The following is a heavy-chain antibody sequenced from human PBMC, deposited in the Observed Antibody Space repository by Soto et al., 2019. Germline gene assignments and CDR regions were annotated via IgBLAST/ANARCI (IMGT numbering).Heavy chain of an antibody. CDR3: ARERIVGATQPFGFDY. CDR2: ISSSSSYI. V-gene: IGHV3-21*01. D-gene: IGHD1-26*01. CDR1: GFTFSSYS. Sequence: GGSLRLSCAASGFTFSSYSMNWVRQAPGKGLEWVSSISSSSSYIYYADSVKGRFTISRDNAKNSLYLQMNSLRAEDTAVYYCARERIVGATQPFGFDYWGQGTLVTVSS. J-gene: IGHJ4*02.